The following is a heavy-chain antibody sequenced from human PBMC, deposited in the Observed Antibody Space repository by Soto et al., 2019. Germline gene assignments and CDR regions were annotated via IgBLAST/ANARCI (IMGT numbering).Heavy chain of an antibody. V-gene: IGHV1-18*01. CDR1: GYTFTSYG. D-gene: IGHD3-10*01. Sequence: ASVKVSCKASGYTFTSYGISWVRQAPGQGLEWMGWISAYNGNTNYAQKLQGRVTMTTDTSTSRAYMELRSLRSDDTAVYYCARNSGGRGFGESDNWFDPWGKGTLVTVGS. J-gene: IGHJ5*02. CDR3: ARNSGGRGFGESDNWFDP. CDR2: ISAYNGNT.